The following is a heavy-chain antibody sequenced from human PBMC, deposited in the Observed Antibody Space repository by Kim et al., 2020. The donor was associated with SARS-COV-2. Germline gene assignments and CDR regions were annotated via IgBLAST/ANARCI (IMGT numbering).Heavy chain of an antibody. V-gene: IGHV4-59*01. J-gene: IGHJ4*02. CDR3: ASRSFNTATLDY. CDR1: GGSISSYY. CDR2: IYYSGST. D-gene: IGHD5-18*01. Sequence: SETLSLTCTVSGGSISSYYWSWIRQPPGKGLEWIGYIYYSGSTNYNPSLKSRVTISVDTSKNQFSLKLSSVTAADTAVYYCASRSFNTATLDYWGQGTLVTVSS.